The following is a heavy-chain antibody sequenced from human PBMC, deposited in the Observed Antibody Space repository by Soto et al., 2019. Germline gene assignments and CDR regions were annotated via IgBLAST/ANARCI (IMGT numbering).Heavy chain of an antibody. J-gene: IGHJ4*02. V-gene: IGHV1-18*01. Sequence: ASVKVSCKASGYTFTSYGISWVRQAPGQGLEWMGWISAYNGNTNYAQKLQGRVTMTTDTSTSTAYMELRSLRSDDTAVYYCARGDYIWVFYRYHLSLTFTFYYWGQGSLVTVSS. D-gene: IGHD3-16*02. CDR3: ARGDYIWVFYRYHLSLTFTFYY. CDR2: ISAYNGNT. CDR1: GYTFTSYG.